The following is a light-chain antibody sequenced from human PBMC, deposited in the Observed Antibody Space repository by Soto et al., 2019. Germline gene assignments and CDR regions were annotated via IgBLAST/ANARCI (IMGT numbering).Light chain of an antibody. Sequence: EIAMTQSPATLSVSPGERATLSCRASQSVNSNLAWYQQKPGQAPRLLIYGASTWATGIPARFSGSGSGTEFTVTISSLQSEDFAVYYCQQYNNWPLTFGGGTKVEIK. CDR2: GAS. V-gene: IGKV3-15*01. CDR3: QQYNNWPLT. CDR1: QSVNSN. J-gene: IGKJ4*01.